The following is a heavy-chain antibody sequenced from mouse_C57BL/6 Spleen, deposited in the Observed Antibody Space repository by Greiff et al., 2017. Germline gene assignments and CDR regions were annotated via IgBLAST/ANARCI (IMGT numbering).Heavy chain of an antibody. J-gene: IGHJ1*03. CDR1: GYTFTSYW. Sequence: VQLQQPGAELVKPGASVKLSCKASGYTFTSYWMHWVKQRPGRGLEWIGRIDPNSGGTKYNEKFKSKATLTVDKPSSTAYMQLSSLTSDDSAVYYCSREGNYYGSIESFAVWGTGTPVTVSS. CDR2: IDPNSGGT. V-gene: IGHV1-72*01. CDR3: SREGNYYGSIESFAV. D-gene: IGHD1-1*01.